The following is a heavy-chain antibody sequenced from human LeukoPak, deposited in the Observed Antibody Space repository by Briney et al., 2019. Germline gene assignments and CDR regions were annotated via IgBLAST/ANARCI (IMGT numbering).Heavy chain of an antibody. J-gene: IGHJ4*02. CDR1: GYTFTSYG. V-gene: IGHV1-18*01. D-gene: IGHD6-19*01. CDR3: AVTLRGYSSGWYQDPYDY. Sequence: ASVKVSCKASGYTFTSYGISWVRQAPGQGLEWMGWISAYNGNTNYAQKLQGRVTMTTDTSTSTAYMELRSLRSDDTAVYYCAVTLRGYSSGWYQDPYDYWGQGTLVTVSS. CDR2: ISAYNGNT.